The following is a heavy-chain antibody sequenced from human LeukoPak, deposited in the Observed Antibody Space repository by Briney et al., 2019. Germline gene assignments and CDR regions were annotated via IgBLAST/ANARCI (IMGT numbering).Heavy chain of an antibody. D-gene: IGHD3-22*01. CDR3: ARTWYYYDSSGYRKGYYYGMDV. CDR2: IYYSGST. CDR1: GGSISSYY. Sequence: SETLSLTCTVSGGSISSYYWSWIRQPPGKGLEWIGYIYYSGSTNYNPSLKSRVTISVNTSKNQFSLKLSSVTAADTAVYYWARTWYYYDSSGYRKGYYYGMDVWGQGTTVTVSS. V-gene: IGHV4-59*01. J-gene: IGHJ6*02.